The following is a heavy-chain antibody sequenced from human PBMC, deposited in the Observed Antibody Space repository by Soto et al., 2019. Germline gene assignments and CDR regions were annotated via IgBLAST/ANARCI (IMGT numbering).Heavy chain of an antibody. V-gene: IGHV3-7*05. CDR2: IKQDGSEK. CDR1: GFTFSNYW. J-gene: IGHJ6*02. CDR3: AREPDYDFWSGPSLFYYYGMDV. D-gene: IGHD3-3*01. Sequence: HPGGSLRLSCAASGFTFSNYWMSWVRQPPGKGLEWVANIKQDGSEKYYVDSVKGRFTISRDNAKNSMYLQMNSLRAEDTAVYYCAREPDYDFWSGPSLFYYYGMDVWGQGTTVTVS.